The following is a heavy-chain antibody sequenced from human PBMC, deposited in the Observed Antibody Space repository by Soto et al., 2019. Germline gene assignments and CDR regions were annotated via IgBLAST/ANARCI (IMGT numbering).Heavy chain of an antibody. D-gene: IGHD1-26*01. V-gene: IGHV4-30-4*01. CDR1: GGSISSGDYY. Sequence: PSETLSLTCTVSGGSISSGDYYWSWIRQPPGKGLEWFGYIYYSGSTYYNPSLKSRVTISVDTSKNQFSLKLSSVTAADTAVYYCARDGSGSYYYYCYGMDVWGQGTTVTVSS. CDR3: ARDGSGSYYYYCYGMDV. CDR2: IYYSGST. J-gene: IGHJ6*02.